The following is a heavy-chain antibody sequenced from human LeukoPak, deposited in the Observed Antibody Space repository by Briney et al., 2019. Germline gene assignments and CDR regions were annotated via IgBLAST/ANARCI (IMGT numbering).Heavy chain of an antibody. Sequence: GESLKISCKGSGYSFTSYWIGWVRQMPGKGLEWMGIIYPHNSDTRYSPSFRGQVTISADKSISTAYLQWSSLQASDTAIYYGVRRPPEPLYGLDVWGQGTTVTVSS. CDR2: IYPHNSDT. D-gene: IGHD1-14*01. CDR3: VRRPPEPLYGLDV. CDR1: GYSFTSYW. J-gene: IGHJ6*02. V-gene: IGHV5-51*01.